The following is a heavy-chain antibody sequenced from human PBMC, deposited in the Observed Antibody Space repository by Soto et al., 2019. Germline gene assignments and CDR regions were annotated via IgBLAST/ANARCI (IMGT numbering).Heavy chain of an antibody. CDR1: GFTFSSYG. V-gene: IGHV3-33*01. D-gene: IGHD5-18*01. CDR3: ARERGQLDY. CDR2: IWHDGSNQ. J-gene: IGHJ4*02. Sequence: GGSLRLSCAASGFTFSSYGMQWVRQAPGKGLEWVAVIWHDGSNQYYADSVKGRFTISRDNSNNTLYLQLNSLRAEDTAVYYCARERGQLDYWGQGTLVTVSS.